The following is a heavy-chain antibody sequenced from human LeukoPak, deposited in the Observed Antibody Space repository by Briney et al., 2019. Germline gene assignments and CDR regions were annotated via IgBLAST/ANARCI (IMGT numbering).Heavy chain of an antibody. CDR3: ARDQLRSDPEYYYYGMDV. J-gene: IGHJ6*02. D-gene: IGHD1-1*01. CDR1: GYTFTSYY. Sequence: ASVKVSCKASGYTFTSYYMHWVRQAPGQGLEWMGIINPSGGSTSYAQKLQGRVTMTRDTSTSTVYMELSSLRSEDTAVYYCARDQLRSDPEYYYYGMDVWGQGTTVTVSS. V-gene: IGHV1-46*01. CDR2: INPSGGST.